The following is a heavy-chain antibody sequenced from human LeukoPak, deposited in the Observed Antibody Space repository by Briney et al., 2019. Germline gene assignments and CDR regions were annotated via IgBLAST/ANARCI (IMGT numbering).Heavy chain of an antibody. CDR1: GFTVSSNY. Sequence: GGSLRLSCAASGFTVSSNYMSWVRQAPGKGLEWVSVIYTSDNTYYADSVKGRLTISRDNAKNTLYLLMNSLRAEDTAVYYCARDEGTYGMDVWGQGTTVTVSS. J-gene: IGHJ6*02. CDR3: ARDEGTYGMDV. D-gene: IGHD1-1*01. CDR2: IYTSDNT. V-gene: IGHV3-53*01.